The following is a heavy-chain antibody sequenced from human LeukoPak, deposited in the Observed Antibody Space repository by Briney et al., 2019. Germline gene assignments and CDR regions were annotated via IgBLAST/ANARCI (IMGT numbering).Heavy chain of an antibody. D-gene: IGHD6-13*01. CDR3: AKAGAAAFYYYYGMDV. CDR2: IYSGGST. V-gene: IGHV3-53*01. Sequence: GGSLRLSCAASGFTVSSNYMSWVRQAPGKGLERVSVIYSGGSTYYPDSVKGRFTISRDNSKNTLYLQMNSLRAEDTAVYYCAKAGAAAFYYYYGMDVWGQGTTVTVSS. J-gene: IGHJ6*02. CDR1: GFTVSSNY.